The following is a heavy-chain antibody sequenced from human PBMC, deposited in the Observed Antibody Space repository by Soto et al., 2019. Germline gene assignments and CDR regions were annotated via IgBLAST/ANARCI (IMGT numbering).Heavy chain of an antibody. CDR2: IVNDGSEK. Sequence: QVQLVESGGGVVQPGRSLRLSCAASGLTFSKYGFHWVRQAPGKGLEGVAVIVNDGSEKYHADSVEGRFTISRDNSKDTLFLQMNSLRAEDTAVYYCARDDAFQNENGFDIWGQGTMVTVSS. V-gene: IGHV3-33*01. CDR3: ARDDAFQNENGFDI. CDR1: GLTFSKYG. J-gene: IGHJ3*02. D-gene: IGHD1-1*01.